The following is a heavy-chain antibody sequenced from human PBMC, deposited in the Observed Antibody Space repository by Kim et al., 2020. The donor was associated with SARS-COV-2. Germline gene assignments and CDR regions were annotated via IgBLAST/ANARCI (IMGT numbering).Heavy chain of an antibody. J-gene: IGHJ6*03. CDR3: ARGNEYYYDSSGYYYRYYYYYMDV. D-gene: IGHD3-22*01. CDR2: MNPNSGNT. V-gene: IGHV1-8*01. Sequence: ASVKVSCKASGYTFTSYDINWVRQATGQGLEWMGWMNPNSGNTGYAQKFQGRVTMTRNTSISTAYMELSSLRSEDTAVYYCARGNEYYYDSSGYYYRYYYYYMDVWGKGTTVTVSS. CDR1: GYTFTSYD.